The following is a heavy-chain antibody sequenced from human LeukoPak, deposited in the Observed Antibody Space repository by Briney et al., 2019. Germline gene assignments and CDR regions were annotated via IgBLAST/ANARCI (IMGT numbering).Heavy chain of an antibody. J-gene: IGHJ4*02. V-gene: IGHV1-69*06. CDR2: IIPIFGTA. CDR1: GGTFSSYA. Sequence: SVKVSCKASGGTFSSYAISWVRQAPGQGLEWMGGIIPIFGTANYAQKFQGRVTITADKSTSTAYMELSSLRSEDTAVYYCARDRRDGYIFFFDYWGQGTLVTVSS. D-gene: IGHD5-24*01. CDR3: ARDRRDGYIFFFDY.